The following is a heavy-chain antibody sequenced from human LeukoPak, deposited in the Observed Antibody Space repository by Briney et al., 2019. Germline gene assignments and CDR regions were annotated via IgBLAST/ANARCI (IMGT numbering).Heavy chain of an antibody. D-gene: IGHD3-22*01. CDR2: VYYSGSA. Sequence: SETLSLTCTVSGYSISSGYYWGWIRQPPGKGLEWIGYVYYSGSAHYNPSLKSRVTISVDTSKSQFSLKLSSVTAADTAVYYCARGDRLMSPLTYYYDSRMAFDIWGQGTMVTVSS. V-gene: IGHV4-61*01. CDR3: ARGDRLMSPLTYYYDSRMAFDI. CDR1: GYSISSGYY. J-gene: IGHJ3*02.